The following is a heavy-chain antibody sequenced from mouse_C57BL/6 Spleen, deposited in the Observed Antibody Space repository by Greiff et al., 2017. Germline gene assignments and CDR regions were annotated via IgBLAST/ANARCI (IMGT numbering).Heavy chain of an antibody. J-gene: IGHJ2*01. CDR2: IDPSDSYT. V-gene: IGHV1-69*01. Sequence: QVQLQQPGAELVMPGASVKLSCKASGYTFTSYWMHWVKQRPGQGLEWIGEIDPSDSYTNYNQKFKGKSTLTVDKSSSTAYMQLSSLTSEDSAVYYCARNGNYDDWGQGTTLTVSS. CDR3: ARNGNYDD. D-gene: IGHD2-1*01. CDR1: GYTFTSYW.